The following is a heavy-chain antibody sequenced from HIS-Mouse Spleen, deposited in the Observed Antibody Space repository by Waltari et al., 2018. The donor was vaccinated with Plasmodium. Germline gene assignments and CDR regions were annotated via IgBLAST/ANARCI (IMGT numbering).Heavy chain of an antibody. CDR1: GFTFSSYW. CDR2: IKQDGSEK. D-gene: IGHD6-13*01. Sequence: EVQLVESGGGLVQPGGSLRISVAPSGFTFSSYWMSWVRQAPGKGLEWVANIKQDGSEKYYVDSVKGRFTISRDNAKNSLYLQMNSLRAEDTAVYYCASSWYWYFDLWGRGTLVTVSS. CDR3: ASSWYWYFDL. V-gene: IGHV3-7*01. J-gene: IGHJ2*01.